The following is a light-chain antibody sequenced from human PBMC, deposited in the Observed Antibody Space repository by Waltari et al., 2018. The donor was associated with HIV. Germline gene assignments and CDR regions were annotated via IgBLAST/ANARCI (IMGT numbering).Light chain of an antibody. Sequence: QSALTQPASVSGSPGQSITISCTGTSSDVGSYNLVSWYQQHPGKAPKLMIYEVSKRPSGGSNRCSGSKSGNTASLTISGLQAEDEADYDCCSYAGSSTVVFGGGTKLTVL. CDR3: CSYAGSSTVV. V-gene: IGLV2-23*02. CDR1: SSDVGSYNL. J-gene: IGLJ2*01. CDR2: EVS.